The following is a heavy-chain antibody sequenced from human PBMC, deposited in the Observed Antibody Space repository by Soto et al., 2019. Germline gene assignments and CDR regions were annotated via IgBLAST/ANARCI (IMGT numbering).Heavy chain of an antibody. CDR3: ARDQLEGNWCDP. J-gene: IGHJ5*02. CDR1: GGSISSGGYS. D-gene: IGHD1-1*01. V-gene: IGHV4-30-2*01. CDR2: IYHSGST. Sequence: QLQLQESGSGLVRPSQTLSLTCAVSGGSISSGGYSWNWIRQPPGKGLEWIGYIYHSGSTLYNPSPKIRVTISVDKSKNQFSLKLSSVTAADTAVYYCARDQLEGNWCDPWGQGTLVTVSS.